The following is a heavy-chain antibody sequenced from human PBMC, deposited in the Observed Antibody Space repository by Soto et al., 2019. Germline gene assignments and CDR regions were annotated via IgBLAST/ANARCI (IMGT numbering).Heavy chain of an antibody. V-gene: IGHV1-18*01. Sequence: ASVKVSCKASGYTFTSYAMHWVRQAPGQGLEWMGWISTYNGDTNYAQTFQGRVTMTTDRSTSTVYMELRSLRSDDTAVYYCAREGVAPYYYYGMDVWGQGTPVTVSS. CDR1: GYTFTSYA. D-gene: IGHD5-12*01. CDR3: AREGVAPYYYYGMDV. J-gene: IGHJ6*02. CDR2: ISTYNGDT.